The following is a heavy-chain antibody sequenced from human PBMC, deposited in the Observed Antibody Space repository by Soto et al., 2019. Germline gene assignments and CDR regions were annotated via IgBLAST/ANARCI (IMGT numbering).Heavy chain of an antibody. J-gene: IGHJ4*02. CDR3: VREQTNWNYLDY. V-gene: IGHV1-3*01. CDR2: INGGNGNT. D-gene: IGHD1-1*01. Sequence: ASVKVSCKASGYTFTNYAIHWVRQAPGQRLEWMGWINGGNGNTKYSQKFQGRVTITRDTSASTAYMELSSLRSEDTAVYRCVREQTNWNYLDYWGQGTLVTSPQ. CDR1: GYTFTNYA.